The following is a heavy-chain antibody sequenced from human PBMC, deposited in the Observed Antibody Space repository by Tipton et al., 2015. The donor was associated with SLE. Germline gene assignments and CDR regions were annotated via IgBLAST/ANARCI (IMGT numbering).Heavy chain of an antibody. CDR2: IYYSGST. CDR3: ARQPSNGGWYGYYFDY. V-gene: IGHV4-59*01. CDR1: GGSISSYY. D-gene: IGHD6-19*01. J-gene: IGHJ4*02. Sequence: LRLSCTVSGGSISSYYWSWIRRPPGKGLEWIGYIYYSGSTNYNPSLKSRVTISVDTSKNQFSLKLSSVTAADTAVYYCARQPSNGGWYGYYFDYWGQGTLVTVSS.